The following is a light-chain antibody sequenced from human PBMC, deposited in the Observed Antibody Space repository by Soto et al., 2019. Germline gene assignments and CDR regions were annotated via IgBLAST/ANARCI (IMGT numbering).Light chain of an antibody. V-gene: IGLV1-44*01. CDR2: SNN. Sequence: QSVLTQPPSASGTPGQRVTISCSGSSSNIGSNTVNWYQQLPGTAPKLLIYSNNQRPSGVPDRFSGSNSGTSASLAISGLQSEDQAAYYCPPWHHSLNGHVVFGGGTNLTVL. J-gene: IGLJ2*01. CDR3: PPWHHSLNGHVV. CDR1: SSNIGSNT.